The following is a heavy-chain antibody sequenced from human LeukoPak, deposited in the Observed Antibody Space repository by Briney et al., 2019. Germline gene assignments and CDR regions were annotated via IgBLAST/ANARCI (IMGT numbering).Heavy chain of an antibody. CDR1: GFTFTDCW. Sequence: GGSLTLSWTASGFTFTDCWIHWIRQARGTGLMWVSHITSDGGRTDYADSVRGRFTMTRDNAKNTVYLQMNSLRVDDTAVYYCARDNWGPDHWGQGTLVTVSS. CDR3: ARDNWGPDH. D-gene: IGHD7-27*01. V-gene: IGHV3-74*01. CDR2: ITSDGGRT. J-gene: IGHJ4*02.